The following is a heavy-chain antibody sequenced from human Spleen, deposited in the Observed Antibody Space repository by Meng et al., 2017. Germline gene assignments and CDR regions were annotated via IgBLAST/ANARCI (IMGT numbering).Heavy chain of an antibody. Sequence: GESLKISCAASGFSVSHNHMSWVRQAPGKGLEWVASISSSGDNTYFPDSVKGRLTISRDNSKDTIYLQMNGLRAEDTAVYYCAKDRQDPFCSGGSCYSGFFDYWGQGTLVTVSS. CDR3: AKDRQDPFCSGGSCYSGFFDY. J-gene: IGHJ4*02. CDR2: ISSSGDNT. D-gene: IGHD2-15*01. CDR1: GFSVSHNH. V-gene: IGHV3-23*01.